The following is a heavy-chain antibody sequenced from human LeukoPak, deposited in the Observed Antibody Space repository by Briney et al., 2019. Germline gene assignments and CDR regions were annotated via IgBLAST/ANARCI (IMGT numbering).Heavy chain of an antibody. D-gene: IGHD2-21*02. CDR1: GFTFSSYS. Sequence: SGGSLRLSCAASGFTFSSYSMNWVRQAPGKGLEWVSYISGSGSTIYYADSVKGRFTISRDNAKNSLYLQMNSLRAEDTAVYYCAKRGGIVVVTNYFDYWGQGTLVTVSS. V-gene: IGHV3-48*01. CDR2: ISGSGSTI. CDR3: AKRGGIVVVTNYFDY. J-gene: IGHJ4*02.